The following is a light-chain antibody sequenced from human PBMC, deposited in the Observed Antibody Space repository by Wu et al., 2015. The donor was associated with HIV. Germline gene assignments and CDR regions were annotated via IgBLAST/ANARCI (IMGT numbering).Light chain of an antibody. J-gene: IGKJ3*01. CDR3: QRRDNWPFT. CDR2: DAS. CDR1: QNISSY. Sequence: EVLMTQSPATLSVSPGEGGTLSCRASQNISSYLAWYRQKPGQAPSLLIYDASNRATDIPGRFSGRGSGTDFTLTISSLEPEDIGVYYCQRRDNWPFTFGPGTRVDIK. V-gene: IGKV3-11*01.